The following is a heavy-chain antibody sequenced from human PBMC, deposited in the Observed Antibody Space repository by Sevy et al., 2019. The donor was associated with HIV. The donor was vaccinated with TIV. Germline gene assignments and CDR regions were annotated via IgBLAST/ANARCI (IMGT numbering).Heavy chain of an antibody. CDR2: ISGSGIT. CDR1: GFIFSDYY. CDR3: XXXXXXXXXXEVARGGY. V-gene: IGHV3-11*01. D-gene: IGHD2-15*01. J-gene: IGHJ4*02. Sequence: GGSLRLSCSGSGFIFSDYYMSWIRQAPGRGLEWVSYISGSGITYYADSVEGRFTISRDNARNSLYLQMNSLRADDTXXXXXXXXXXXXXXXEVARGGYWGQGTLVTVSS.